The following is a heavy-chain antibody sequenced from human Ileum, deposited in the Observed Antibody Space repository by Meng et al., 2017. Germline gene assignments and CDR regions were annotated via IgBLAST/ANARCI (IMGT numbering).Heavy chain of an antibody. D-gene: IGHD2-21*01. CDR3: AQSWGGGGVDY. CDR1: GFAFRSHW. Sequence: EVQMVESGGGLVQPGGSLRLYCAASGFAFRSHWMHWVRQVSGKGLVWVSRISSDGTITNYADSVKGRFTISRDNAKNTLYRQMNSLTAEDTAVYYCAQSWGGGGVDYWGQGTLVTVSS. CDR2: ISSDGTIT. V-gene: IGHV3-74*01. J-gene: IGHJ4*02.